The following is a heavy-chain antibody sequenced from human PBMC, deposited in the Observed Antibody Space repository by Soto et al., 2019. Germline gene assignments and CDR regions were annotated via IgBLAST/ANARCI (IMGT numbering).Heavy chain of an antibody. Sequence: EVQLVESGGGLVQPGGSLRLSCAVSGLTFSDHYMGWVRQAPGKGLDWVGRIRDRVHSYSTDYAASVKGRFTISRDDSRNSLYLQMNSLKMEYTAVFYCVSLWSVTGSRDYWGRGTLVTVSS. J-gene: IGHJ4*02. V-gene: IGHV3-72*01. CDR2: IRDRVHSYST. CDR1: GLTFSDHY. D-gene: IGHD1-20*01. CDR3: VSLWSVTGSRDY.